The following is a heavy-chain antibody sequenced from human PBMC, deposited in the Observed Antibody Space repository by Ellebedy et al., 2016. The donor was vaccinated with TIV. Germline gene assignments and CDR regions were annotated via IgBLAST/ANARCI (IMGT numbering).Heavy chain of an antibody. D-gene: IGHD2/OR15-2a*01. CDR3: ARAAPFYSYGLDV. CDR1: GFTLGLYW. V-gene: IGHV3-7*01. Sequence: GESLKISXAGSGFTLGLYWMSWVRQAPGKGLEWVANIKQDGSEKYYVDSVKGRFTISRDNAKSSLFLQMNSLRAEDTAVYYCARAAPFYSYGLDVWGQGTTVTVSS. CDR2: IKQDGSEK. J-gene: IGHJ6*02.